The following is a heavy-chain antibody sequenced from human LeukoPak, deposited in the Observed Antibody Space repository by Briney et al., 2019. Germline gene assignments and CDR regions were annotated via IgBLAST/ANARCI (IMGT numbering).Heavy chain of an antibody. D-gene: IGHD3-22*01. V-gene: IGHV3-30*18. CDR2: ISYDGSDK. Sequence: GGSLRLSCAASGFTFSNYGMHWVRQAPGKGLEWVAVISYDGSDKFYADSVKGRFTISRDNSKNTLYLQMNSLGTEDTAVYYCAKGTHYYDSSGYLDYWGQGTLVTVSS. J-gene: IGHJ4*02. CDR3: AKGTHYYDSSGYLDY. CDR1: GFTFSNYG.